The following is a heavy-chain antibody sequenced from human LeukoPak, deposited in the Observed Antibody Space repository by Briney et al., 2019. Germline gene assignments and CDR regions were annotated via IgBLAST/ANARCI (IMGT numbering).Heavy chain of an antibody. CDR2: IKQDGSEK. V-gene: IGHV3-7*01. J-gene: IGHJ4*02. Sequence: GGSLRLSCAASGITFSSYWMSWVRQAPGKGLEWVANIKQDGSEKNYVDSVKGRFTISRDNAKNSLYLQTNSLRAEDTAVYYCAREAGTSDYWGQGTLVTVSS. D-gene: IGHD1/OR15-1a*01. CDR3: AREAGTSDY. CDR1: GITFSSYW.